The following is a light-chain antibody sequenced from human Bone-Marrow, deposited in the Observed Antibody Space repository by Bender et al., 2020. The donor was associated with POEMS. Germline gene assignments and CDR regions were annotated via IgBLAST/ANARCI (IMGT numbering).Light chain of an antibody. CDR3: CAYADNNNLV. Sequence: QSALTQPASVSGSLGQSITISCTGASSDVGGFEFVSWYQRHPGKAPQVVIYEDEERPSGVANRFSASKSGNTASLTISGLRPDDAALYYCCAYADNNNLVFGGGTHLTVL. V-gene: IGLV2-23*01. J-gene: IGLJ3*02. CDR1: SSDVGGFEF. CDR2: EDE.